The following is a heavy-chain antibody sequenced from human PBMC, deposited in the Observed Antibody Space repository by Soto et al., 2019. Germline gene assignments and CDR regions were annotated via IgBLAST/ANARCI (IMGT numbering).Heavy chain of an antibody. CDR1: GYTFTSYD. Sequence: QVQLVQSGAEVKKPGASVKVSCKASGYTFTSYDINWVRQATGQGLERMGWMNPNSGNTGYAQKFQGRVIMSRNTSISTAYMELSSLRSEDTAVYYCAREGGYSYGFDYWGQGTLVTVSS. CDR3: AREGGYSYGFDY. V-gene: IGHV1-8*01. J-gene: IGHJ4*02. CDR2: MNPNSGNT. D-gene: IGHD5-18*01.